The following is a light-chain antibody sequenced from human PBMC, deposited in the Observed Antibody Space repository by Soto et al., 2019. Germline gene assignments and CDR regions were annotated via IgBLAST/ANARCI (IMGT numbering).Light chain of an antibody. V-gene: IGLV2-14*03. CDR2: DVN. CDR1: SIDIGASNY. J-gene: IGLJ1*01. CDR3: YSWNSNSDTHYV. Sequence: QSALTQPASMSGSPGQSITISCTGTSIDIGASNYVSWYQQHPGQAPKLMISDVNNRPSGISDRFSGSKSGNTASLTISGLQAEDEADYYCYSWNSNSDTHYVFGTGTKLTVL.